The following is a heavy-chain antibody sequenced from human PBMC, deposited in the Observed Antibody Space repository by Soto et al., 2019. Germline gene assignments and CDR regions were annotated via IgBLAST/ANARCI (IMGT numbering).Heavy chain of an antibody. Sequence: EVQLLESGGGLVQPGGSLRLSCAASGFTFSSYAMSWVRQAPGKGLEWVSAISGSGGSTYYADSVKGRFTISRDNSKNTLYLQMNSLRAEDTAVYYCAKVLKQWLGPYYYYYGMDVWGQGTTVTVSS. D-gene: IGHD6-19*01. CDR2: ISGSGGST. J-gene: IGHJ6*02. CDR3: AKVLKQWLGPYYYYYGMDV. V-gene: IGHV3-23*01. CDR1: GFTFSSYA.